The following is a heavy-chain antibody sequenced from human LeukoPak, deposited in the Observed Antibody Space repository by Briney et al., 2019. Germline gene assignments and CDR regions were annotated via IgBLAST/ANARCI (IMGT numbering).Heavy chain of an antibody. Sequence: PSETLSLTCTVCGRSISSYYWSWLRQPPGKGMEWIGYIYYSGSTNYNPSLKSRATISVDTSKNQFSLKLSSVTAADTAVYYCAKGRIVVVPAAISWFDPWGQGTLVTVSS. V-gene: IGHV4-59*01. J-gene: IGHJ5*02. CDR2: IYYSGST. CDR1: GRSISSYY. D-gene: IGHD2-2*02. CDR3: AKGRIVVVPAAISWFDP.